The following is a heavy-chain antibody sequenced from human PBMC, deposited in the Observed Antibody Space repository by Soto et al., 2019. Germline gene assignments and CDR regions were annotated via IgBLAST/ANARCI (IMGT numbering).Heavy chain of an antibody. V-gene: IGHV4-34*01. Sequence: SETLSLTCAVYGGSFSGYYWSWIRQPPGKGLEWIGEINHSGSTNYNPSLKSRVTISVDTSKNQFSLKLSSVTAADTAVYYCARGAIVVVPAATEIDYWGQGTLVTVYS. CDR2: INHSGST. CDR3: ARGAIVVVPAATEIDY. J-gene: IGHJ4*02. D-gene: IGHD2-2*01. CDR1: GGSFSGYY.